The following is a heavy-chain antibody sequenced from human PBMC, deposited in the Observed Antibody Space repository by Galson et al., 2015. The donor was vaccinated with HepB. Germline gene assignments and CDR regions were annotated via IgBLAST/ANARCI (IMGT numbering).Heavy chain of an antibody. CDR1: GDSVSTNSAA. J-gene: IGHJ6*02. V-gene: IGHV6-1*01. D-gene: IGHD6-25*01. CDR3: GRNPASYDYYNMDV. Sequence: CAISGDSVSTNSAAWNWIRQSPSRGLEWLGRTYYRAKWDNDYAPSVKGRITFKPDTSKNQLSLELKSVSPEDTAVYYCGRNPASYDYYNMDVWGRGTTVTVS. CDR2: TYYRAKWDN.